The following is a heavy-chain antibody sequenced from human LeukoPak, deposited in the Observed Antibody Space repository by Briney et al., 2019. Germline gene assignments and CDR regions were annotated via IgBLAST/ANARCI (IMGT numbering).Heavy chain of an antibody. V-gene: IGHV3-48*03. Sequence: GGSLRLSCAASGFTFSSYVMNWVRQAPGKGLEWVSYISSSGSTIYYADSVKGRFTISRDNAKNSLYLQMDSLRAEDTAVYYCARRGSGYTEPIDYWGQGTLVTFSS. CDR2: ISSSGSTI. J-gene: IGHJ4*02. D-gene: IGHD5-12*01. CDR3: ARRGSGYTEPIDY. CDR1: GFTFSSYV.